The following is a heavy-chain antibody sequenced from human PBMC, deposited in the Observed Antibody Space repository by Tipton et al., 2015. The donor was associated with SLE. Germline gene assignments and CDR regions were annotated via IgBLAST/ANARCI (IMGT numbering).Heavy chain of an antibody. V-gene: IGHV4-31*03. J-gene: IGHJ6*04. CDR1: GGSISHRDDY. D-gene: IGHD3-16*01. Sequence: TLSLTCTVSGGSISHRDDYWGWIRQHPGKGLEWIGYIYDSGSTFYTPSLRSRATISADTSKNTFSMKLTSVTAADTAVYYCARDSLNWGSYYHGMDVWGRGTTVTVSS. CDR3: ARDSLNWGSYYHGMDV. CDR2: IYDSGST.